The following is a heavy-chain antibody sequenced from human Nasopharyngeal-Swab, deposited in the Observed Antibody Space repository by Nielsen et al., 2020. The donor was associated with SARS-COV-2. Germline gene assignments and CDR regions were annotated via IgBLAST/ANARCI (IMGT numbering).Heavy chain of an antibody. J-gene: IGHJ4*02. CDR1: GYTFTSCG. D-gene: IGHD3-3*01. V-gene: IGHV1-18*01. CDR3: ARTYYDFWSGPHRGYFDY. CDR2: ISAYNGNT. Sequence: ASVKVSCKASGYTFTSCGISWVRQAPGQGLEWMGWISAYNGNTNYAQKLQGRVTMTTDTSTSTAYMELRSLRSDDTAVYYCARTYYDFWSGPHRGYFDYWGQGTLVTVSS.